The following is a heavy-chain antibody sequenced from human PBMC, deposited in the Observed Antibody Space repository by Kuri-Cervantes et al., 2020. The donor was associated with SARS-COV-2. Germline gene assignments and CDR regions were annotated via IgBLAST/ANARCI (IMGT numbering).Heavy chain of an antibody. V-gene: IGHV3-30*18. CDR3: AKAGGGTAARPVPYYYYYSMDV. CDR1: GFTFSSYG. Sequence: GESLKISWAASGFTFSSYGMHWVRQAPGKGLEWVAVISYDVSNKYYADSVKGRFTISRDNSKNTLYLQMNSLRAEDTAVYYCAKAGGGTAARPVPYYYYYSMDVWGQGTTVTVSS. J-gene: IGHJ6*02. CDR2: ISYDVSNK. D-gene: IGHD6-6*01.